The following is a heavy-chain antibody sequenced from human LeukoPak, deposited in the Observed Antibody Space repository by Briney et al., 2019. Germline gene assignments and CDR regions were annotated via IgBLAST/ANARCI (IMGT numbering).Heavy chain of an antibody. D-gene: IGHD1-26*01. CDR3: AREHSGTYTYFDL. CDR2: ISYDGSNK. Sequence: GGSLRLSCAASGFTFSSYGMHWVRQAPGKGLEWVAVISYDGSNKYYADSVKGRFTISRDNSKNTLYLQMNSLRAEDTAVYYCAREHSGTYTYFDLWGRGTLVTISS. CDR1: GFTFSSYG. J-gene: IGHJ2*01. V-gene: IGHV3-30*19.